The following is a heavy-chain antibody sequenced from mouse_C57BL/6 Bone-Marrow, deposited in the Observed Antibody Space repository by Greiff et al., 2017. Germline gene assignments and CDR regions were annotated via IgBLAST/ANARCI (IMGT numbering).Heavy chain of an antibody. CDR1: GYAFTNYL. CDR2: INPGSGGT. Sequence: QVQLKQSGAELVRPGTSVKVSCKASGYAFTNYLIEWVKQRPGQGLEWIGVINPGSGGTNYNEKFKGKATLTADKSSSTAYMQLSSLTSEDSAVYFCARRGYWEDYWGQGTSVTVSS. D-gene: IGHD4-1*01. CDR3: ARRGYWEDY. V-gene: IGHV1-54*01. J-gene: IGHJ4*01.